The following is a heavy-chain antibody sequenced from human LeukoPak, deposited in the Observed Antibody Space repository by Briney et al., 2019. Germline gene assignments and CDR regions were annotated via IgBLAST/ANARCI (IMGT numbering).Heavy chain of an antibody. V-gene: IGHV4-59*01. D-gene: IGHD3-22*01. CDR2: IYYSGST. J-gene: IGHJ3*02. CDR1: GGSISTYY. Sequence: SETLSLTCTVSGGSISTYYWNWIRQPPGKGLESIGYIYYSGSTNYNPSLTGRVTISVDTSKNQFSLKLSSVTAADTAVYYCAREYNYYDSSGWDAFEIWGQGTMVTVSS. CDR3: AREYNYYDSSGWDAFEI.